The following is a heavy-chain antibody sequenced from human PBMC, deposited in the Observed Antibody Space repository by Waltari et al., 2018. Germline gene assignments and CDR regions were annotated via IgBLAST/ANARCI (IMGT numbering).Heavy chain of an antibody. V-gene: IGHV1-69-2*01. CDR1: GYTFTDYY. CDR2: VDPEDGET. Sequence: EVQLVQSGAEVKKPGATVKISCKASGYTFTDYYMHRVQQAPGKGLEWLGRVDPEDGETIYAEKFQGRVTITADTSTDTAYMELSSLRSEDTAVYYCATAADTAMVTLDYWGQGTLVTVSS. J-gene: IGHJ4*02. D-gene: IGHD5-18*01. CDR3: ATAADTAMVTLDY.